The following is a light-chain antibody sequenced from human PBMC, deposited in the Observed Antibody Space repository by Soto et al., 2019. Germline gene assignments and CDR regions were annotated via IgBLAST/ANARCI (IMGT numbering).Light chain of an antibody. CDR3: QQYNNWPLT. CDR1: QSVGDY. J-gene: IGKJ1*01. V-gene: IGKV3-11*01. CDR2: DAS. Sequence: EIVLPPSPATLSLSPGERAGVSFRASQSVGDYLGWYQQKPGQAPRLLIYDASQRATGVPARFSASGSGTDFTLSISSLQSEDFAVYYCQQYNNWPLTFGQGTKVDIK.